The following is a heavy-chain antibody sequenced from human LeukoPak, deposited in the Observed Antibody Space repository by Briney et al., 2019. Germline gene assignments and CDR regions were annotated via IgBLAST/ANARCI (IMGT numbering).Heavy chain of an antibody. CDR3: TRERYGSGYYGY. D-gene: IGHD3-22*01. CDR1: GFTFGDYA. Sequence: GGSLRLSCTASGFTFGDYAMSWVRQAPGKGLEWVAFIRSKAYGGTTEYAASVKGRFTVSRDDSKSIAYLEMNSLRTEDTAVYYCTRERYGSGYYGYWGQGTLVTVSS. V-gene: IGHV3-49*04. J-gene: IGHJ4*02. CDR2: IRSKAYGGTT.